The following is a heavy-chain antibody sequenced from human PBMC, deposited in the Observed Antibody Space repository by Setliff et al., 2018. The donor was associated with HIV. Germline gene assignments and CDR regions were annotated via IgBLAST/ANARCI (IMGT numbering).Heavy chain of an antibody. CDR1: GYSISSDYC. D-gene: IGHD1-26*01. Sequence: SETLSLTCGVSGYSISSDYCWGWIRRPPGKGLEWIGNMCHGGNNNYYNPSLKSRVTISVDTSKNQFSLNLNSVTDADTAVYYCARHRDGGTYPLDYWGQGTLVTVSS. CDR2: MCHGGNNN. V-gene: IGHV4-38-2*01. CDR3: ARHRDGGTYPLDY. J-gene: IGHJ4*02.